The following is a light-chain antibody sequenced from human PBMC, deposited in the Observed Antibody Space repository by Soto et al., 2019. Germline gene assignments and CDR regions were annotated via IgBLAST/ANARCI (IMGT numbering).Light chain of an antibody. Sequence: QSVLTQPPSGSGTPGQRVTISCSGSSSNIGSNTVNWYQQLPGTAPKLLIYSNNQRPSGVPDRFSGSKSGTSASLAISGLQSEDEADYYCAAWDDSLNGWVFGGGTQLTVL. CDR2: SNN. CDR3: AAWDDSLNGWV. V-gene: IGLV1-44*01. CDR1: SSNIGSNT. J-gene: IGLJ3*02.